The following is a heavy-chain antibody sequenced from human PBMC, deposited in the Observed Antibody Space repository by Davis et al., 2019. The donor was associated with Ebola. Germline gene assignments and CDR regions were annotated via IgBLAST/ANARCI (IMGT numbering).Heavy chain of an antibody. D-gene: IGHD1-26*01. CDR2: IYYSGST. CDR1: GGSVSSGSYY. V-gene: IGHV4-61*01. CDR3: ARVGKSGSYFGAFDI. J-gene: IGHJ3*02. Sequence: SETLSLTCTVSGGSVSSGSYYWSWIRQPPGKGLEWIGYIYYSGSTNYNPSLKSRVTISVDTSKNQFSLKLSSVTAADTAVYYCARVGKSGSYFGAFDIWGQGTMVTVSS.